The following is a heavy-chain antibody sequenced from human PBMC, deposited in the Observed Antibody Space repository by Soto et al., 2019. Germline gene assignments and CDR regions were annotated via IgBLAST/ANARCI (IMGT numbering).Heavy chain of an antibody. V-gene: IGHV3-48*02. CDR3: ARDGVAEIDY. D-gene: IGHD2-15*01. CDR1: GFTFSDYN. J-gene: IGHJ4*02. Sequence: GGSLRLSCAASGFTFSDYNMIWVRQAPGKGLQWVSYIDIFSATIYYADSVRGRFTISRDNAKNSLYLQMNSLRDEDTAVYYCARDGVAEIDYWGQGTLVTVSS. CDR2: IDIFSATI.